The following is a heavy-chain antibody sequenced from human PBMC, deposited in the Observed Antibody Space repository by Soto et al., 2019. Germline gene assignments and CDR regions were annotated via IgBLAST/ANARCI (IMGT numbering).Heavy chain of an antibody. CDR2: IYYSGRT. CDR1: GGSISSGAYY. CDR3: AKRTTVWGSYRSFDY. Sequence: SETLSLTCTVSGGSISSGAYYWSWIRQPPGKGMEWIGYIYYSGRTYYNPSLKSRVTISVDTSKNQFPLKLSSVTAADTAVYYCAKRTTVWGSYRSFDYWSQGPLVTVPS. J-gene: IGHJ4*02. V-gene: IGHV4-30-4*01. D-gene: IGHD3-16*02.